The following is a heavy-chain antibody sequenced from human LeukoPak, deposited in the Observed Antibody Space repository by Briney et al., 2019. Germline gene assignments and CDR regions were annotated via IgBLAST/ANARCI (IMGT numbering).Heavy chain of an antibody. Sequence: ASVTVSCTVSGYALSESSMHWVCQAPGKGLEWMGGFDPEDDERVYAQMLQGRVTMTEDTSTDTAYMELSSLRSEDTAVYFCATGRPGSLLDYWGQGTVVTVSS. CDR2: FDPEDDER. V-gene: IGHV1-24*01. J-gene: IGHJ4*02. CDR3: ATGRPGSLLDY. CDR1: GYALSESS. D-gene: IGHD1-1*01.